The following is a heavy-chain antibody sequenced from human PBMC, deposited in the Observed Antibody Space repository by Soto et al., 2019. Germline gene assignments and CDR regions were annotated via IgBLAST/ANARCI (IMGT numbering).Heavy chain of an antibody. CDR1: GFTFSNYG. D-gene: IGHD1-1*01. CDR2: ISYDGSNK. Sequence: QVQLVESGGGVVQPGRSLRLSCAVSGFTFSNYGIHWVRQAPGKGLEWVAVISYDGSNKYYADSVKGRFTISRDNSKNTLYLQMNRLRAEDTAVYYCAKQEGVGYNYGHFDYWGQGTLVTVSS. CDR3: AKQEGVGYNYGHFDY. J-gene: IGHJ4*02. V-gene: IGHV3-30*18.